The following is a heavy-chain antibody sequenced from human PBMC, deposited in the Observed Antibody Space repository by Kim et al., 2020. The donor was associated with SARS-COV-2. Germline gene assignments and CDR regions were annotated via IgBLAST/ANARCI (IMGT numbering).Heavy chain of an antibody. CDR3: AKEHPRSGRPIFYS. CDR2: VNNNNNQ. V-gene: IGHV3-23*05. J-gene: IGHJ5*01. D-gene: IGHD3-3*01. CDR1: GFTFSRRA. Sequence: GGSLRLSCAASGFTFSRRAMSWVRQVPGKGLEWIASVNNNNNQYYADSVKGRFTVSRDITKDTLYLQMNSLRADDTALYYCAKEHPRSGRPIFYSWG.